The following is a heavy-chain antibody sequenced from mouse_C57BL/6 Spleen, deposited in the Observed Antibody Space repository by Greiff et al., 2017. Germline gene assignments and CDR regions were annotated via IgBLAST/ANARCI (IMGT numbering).Heavy chain of an antibody. CDR1: GYTFTSYW. D-gene: IGHD1-1*01. CDR3: ARKDYYGFAY. J-gene: IGHJ3*01. Sequence: VQLQQPGAELVRPGSSVKLSCKASGYTFTSYWMHWVKQRPIQGLEWIGNIDPSDSETHYNQKFKDKATLTVDKSSSTAYMQLSSLTSEDAAVYYCARKDYYGFAYWGQGTLVTVSA. CDR2: IDPSDSET. V-gene: IGHV1-52*01.